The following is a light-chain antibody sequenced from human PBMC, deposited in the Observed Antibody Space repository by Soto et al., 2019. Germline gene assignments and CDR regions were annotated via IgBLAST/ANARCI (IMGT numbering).Light chain of an antibody. CDR1: QNINNW. Sequence: DIQMTQSPSTLSASVGDRVTITCRASQNINNWLAWFQQKPGEAPKLLIYDASTLESGVPSRFSGSGSGTEFTLTISGLLPEDFATYHCQQLNTLPFTFGQGTRLEI. CDR3: QQLNTLPFT. J-gene: IGKJ5*01. V-gene: IGKV1-5*01. CDR2: DAS.